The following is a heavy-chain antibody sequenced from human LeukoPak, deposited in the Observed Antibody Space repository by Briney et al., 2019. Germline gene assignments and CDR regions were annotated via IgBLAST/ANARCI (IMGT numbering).Heavy chain of an antibody. CDR1: VYTITNNY. Sequence: ASVKVSRKASVYTITNNYMHCGRQAPGQGVEWMGVINPSGTGTSYAQKCQGRITMSRETSTSTVYMELSSLRSEDTAFYDCATDHSMANTAWWFDPWGQGTLVTVSS. V-gene: IGHV1-46*01. CDR2: INPSGTGT. CDR3: ATDHSMANTAWWFDP. J-gene: IGHJ5*02. D-gene: IGHD5-24*01.